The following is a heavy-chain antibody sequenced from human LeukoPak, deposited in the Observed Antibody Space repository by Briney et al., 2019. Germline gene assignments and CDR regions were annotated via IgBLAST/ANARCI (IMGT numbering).Heavy chain of an antibody. D-gene: IGHD6-19*01. Sequence: GGSLRLSCAASGVPFSSYDMHWVRQATGKGLECVSAIGTAGDTYHPGSVKGRFTISRENAKNSLYLQMNSLRAGDTAVYYCARGSSGWGFDYWGQGTLVTVSS. J-gene: IGHJ4*02. CDR2: IGTAGDT. CDR3: ARGSSGWGFDY. V-gene: IGHV3-13*01. CDR1: GVPFSSYD.